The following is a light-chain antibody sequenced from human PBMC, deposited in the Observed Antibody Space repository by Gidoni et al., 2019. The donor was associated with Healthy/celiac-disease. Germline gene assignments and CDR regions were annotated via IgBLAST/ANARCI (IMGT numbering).Light chain of an antibody. Sequence: AIRLTQSPSSLSASVGDRVTITCRASQGISSALAWYQQKPGKAPKLLIYDASSLESGVPSRFSGSGSGTDFTLTISSLQPEDFATYYCQQFNSYLLFGGGTKVEIK. CDR1: QGISSA. CDR2: DAS. V-gene: IGKV1-13*02. CDR3: QQFNSYLL. J-gene: IGKJ4*01.